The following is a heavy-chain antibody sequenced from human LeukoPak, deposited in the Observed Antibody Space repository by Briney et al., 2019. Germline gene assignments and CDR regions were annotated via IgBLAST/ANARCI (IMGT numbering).Heavy chain of an antibody. CDR1: GGSFSGYY. CDR3: ARGQMGRFLEWLYPSYNWFDP. Sequence: SETLSLTCAVYGGSFSGYYWSWIRQPPGKGPEWIGEINHSGSTNYNPSLKSRVTISVDTSKNQFSLKLSSVTAADTAVYYCARGQMGRFLEWLYPSYNWFDPWGQGTLVTVSS. CDR2: INHSGST. J-gene: IGHJ5*02. D-gene: IGHD3-3*01. V-gene: IGHV4-34*01.